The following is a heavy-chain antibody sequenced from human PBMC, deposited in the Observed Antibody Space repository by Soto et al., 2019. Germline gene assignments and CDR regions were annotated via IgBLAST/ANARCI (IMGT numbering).Heavy chain of an antibody. CDR1: GFTFSIYN. Sequence: EVQLLESGGGLVQPGGSLRLSCVASGFTFSIYNMNWVRQAPGKGLEWVSVITGSGDYTNYADSVKGRFTISRDNSKKTLYLQMNSLRAEDTAVYFCARRITSSFDYWSQGTLVTVSS. CDR3: ARRITSSFDY. J-gene: IGHJ4*02. D-gene: IGHD1-20*01. CDR2: ITGSGDYT. V-gene: IGHV3-23*01.